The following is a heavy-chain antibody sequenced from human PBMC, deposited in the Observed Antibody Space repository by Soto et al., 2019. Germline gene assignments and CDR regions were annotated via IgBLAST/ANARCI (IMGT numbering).Heavy chain of an antibody. CDR2: ISSSSSYI. Sequence: ESGGGLVTPGGSLRLSCAASGFTFSSYSMNWVRQAPGKGLEWVSSISSSSSYIYYADSVKGRFTISRDNAKNSLYLQMNSLRAEDTAVYYCARGERYCSSTSCYGVYYYYYMDVWGKGTTVTVSS. CDR1: GFTFSSYS. V-gene: IGHV3-21*01. CDR3: ARGERYCSSTSCYGVYYYYYMDV. D-gene: IGHD2-2*01. J-gene: IGHJ6*03.